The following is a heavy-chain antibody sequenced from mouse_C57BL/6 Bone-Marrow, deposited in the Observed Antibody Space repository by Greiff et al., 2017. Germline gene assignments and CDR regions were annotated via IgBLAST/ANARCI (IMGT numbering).Heavy chain of an antibody. CDR2: IYPYNGVP. V-gene: IGHV1-31*01. CDR3: ARRGTICYDAMDY. CDR1: GYSFTGYY. J-gene: IGHJ4*01. D-gene: IGHD2-1*01. Sequence: DVQLQESGPELVKPGASVKISCKASGYSFTGYYMHWVKQSHGNILDWIGYIYPYNGVPSYNQKFKCKATLTVDSSSSTAYMELRCLTSEDSAVYYCARRGTICYDAMDYWGQGTSVTVSS.